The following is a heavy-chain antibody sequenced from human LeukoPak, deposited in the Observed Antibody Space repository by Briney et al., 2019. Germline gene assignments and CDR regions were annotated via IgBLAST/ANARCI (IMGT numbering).Heavy chain of an antibody. D-gene: IGHD5-12*01. V-gene: IGHV1-18*04. J-gene: IGHJ4*02. CDR3: ARDRSGYDYVAYFDY. CDR2: TSANNGNT. Sequence: GASVKVACKASGYTFTSYGIGWVRHAPGQGLEWMGWTSANNGNTNYAQKLQGRVTMTTDTSTSTAYMERRSLRSDDTAVYYCARDRSGYDYVAYFDYWGQGTLVTVSS. CDR1: GYTFTSYG.